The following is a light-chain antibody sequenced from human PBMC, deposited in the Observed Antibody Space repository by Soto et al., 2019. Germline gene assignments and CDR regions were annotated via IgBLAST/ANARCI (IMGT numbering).Light chain of an antibody. J-gene: IGKJ1*01. V-gene: IGKV1-5*01. CDR3: QQYNSYSWT. Sequence: DIQMTQSPSTLSASVGDRVTITCRAIQSISRWLAWYQQKPGKAPKLLIYDASSLESGVPSRFSGSGSGTEFTLTISSLQPDDFATYYCQQYNSYSWTFGQGTKVDIK. CDR1: QSISRW. CDR2: DAS.